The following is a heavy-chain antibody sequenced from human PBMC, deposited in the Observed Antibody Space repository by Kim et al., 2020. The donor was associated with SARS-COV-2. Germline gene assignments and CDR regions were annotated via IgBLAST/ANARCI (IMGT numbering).Heavy chain of an antibody. V-gene: IGHV1-69*04. CDR2: IIPILGIA. CDR3: ARDYYGSGGLTYHYYYYGMDV. D-gene: IGHD3-10*01. Sequence: SVKVSCKASGGTFSSYAISWVRQAPGQGLEWMGRIIPILGIANYAQKFQGRVTITADKSTSTAYMELSSLRSEDTAVYYCARDYYGSGGLTYHYYYYGMDVWGQGATVTVSS. CDR1: GGTFSSYA. J-gene: IGHJ6*02.